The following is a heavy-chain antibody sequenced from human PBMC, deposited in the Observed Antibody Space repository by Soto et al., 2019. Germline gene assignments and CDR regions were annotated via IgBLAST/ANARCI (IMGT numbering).Heavy chain of an antibody. CDR2: VSGNGGNT. V-gene: IGHV3-23*01. CDR1: GFSFSSYT. Sequence: GGSLRLSCVASGFSFSSYTMNWVRQAPGKGLEWVSGVSGNGGNTYYADSVKGRFSISRDNSKNTLYLQLNSLRAEDTAIYYCAKDRMGASGWFDPWGQGAPVTVSS. D-gene: IGHD1-26*01. CDR3: AKDRMGASGWFDP. J-gene: IGHJ5*02.